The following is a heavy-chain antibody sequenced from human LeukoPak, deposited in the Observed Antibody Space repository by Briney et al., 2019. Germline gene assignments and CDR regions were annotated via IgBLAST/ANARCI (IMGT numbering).Heavy chain of an antibody. J-gene: IGHJ5*02. CDR2: IYPGDSDT. D-gene: IGHD3-3*01. Sequence: GESLKISCKGSGYSFTSYWIGWVRQMPGQGLEWMGIIYPGDSDTRYSPSFQGQVTIPTDKSISTAYLQWSSLKASDTAMYYCARRPRKTYDFWAEDPSGWFDPWGQGTLVTVSS. CDR3: ARRPRKTYDFWAEDPSGWFDP. V-gene: IGHV5-51*01. CDR1: GYSFTSYW.